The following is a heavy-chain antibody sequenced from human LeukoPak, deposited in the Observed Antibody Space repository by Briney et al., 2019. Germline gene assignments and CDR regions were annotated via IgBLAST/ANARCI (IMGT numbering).Heavy chain of an antibody. Sequence: GGSLRLSCIASGFTFSSYGMYWVRQAPGKGLEWVSSISSSSSYIYYADSVKGRFTISRDNAKNSLYLQMNSLRAEDTAVYYCARSGGGITMIVAQAPLDYWGQGTLVTVSS. CDR3: ARSGGGITMIVAQAPLDY. V-gene: IGHV3-21*01. D-gene: IGHD3-22*01. CDR2: ISSSSSYI. CDR1: GFTFSSYG. J-gene: IGHJ4*02.